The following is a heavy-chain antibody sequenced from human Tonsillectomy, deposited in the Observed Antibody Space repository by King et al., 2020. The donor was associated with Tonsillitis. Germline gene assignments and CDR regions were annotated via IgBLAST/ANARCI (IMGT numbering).Heavy chain of an antibody. CDR2: ITWDGGST. D-gene: IGHD5-24*01. CDR3: AKDDRRWLQSCCIDY. CDR1: GFTFDDYT. V-gene: IGHV3-43*01. J-gene: IGHJ4*02. Sequence: VQLVESGGVVVQPGGSLRLSCAASGFTFDDYTMHWVRQAPGKGLEWGSLITWDGGSTYYADSVKGRFTISRDNSKNSLYLQMNSLRTEDTALYYCAKDDRRWLQSCCIDYWGQGILVIVSS.